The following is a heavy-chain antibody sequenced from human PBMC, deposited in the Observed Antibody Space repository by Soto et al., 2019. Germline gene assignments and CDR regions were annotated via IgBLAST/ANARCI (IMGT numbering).Heavy chain of an antibody. CDR3: ARSAELGWAYYGMDV. CDR1: GGSISSYY. CDR2: IYYSGST. J-gene: IGHJ6*02. D-gene: IGHD7-27*01. Sequence: SETLSLTCTVSGGSISSYYWSWIRQPPGKGLEWIGYIYYSGSTNYNPSLKSRVTISVDTSKNQFSLKLSSVTAADTAVYYCARSAELGWAYYGMDVWGQGTTVTVSS. V-gene: IGHV4-59*01.